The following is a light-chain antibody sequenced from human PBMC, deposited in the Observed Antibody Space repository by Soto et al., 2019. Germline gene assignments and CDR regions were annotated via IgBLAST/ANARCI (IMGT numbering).Light chain of an antibody. V-gene: IGKV2-30*02. J-gene: IGKJ2*01. CDR1: RSLVHSDGNIY. CDR3: LQATLWPHT. Sequence: DVVLTQSPLSLSVTLGQPASISCGSSRSLVHSDGNIYLIWFQQRPGQSPRRLIYQVSNRDSGVPDRFSGSGSVTDFTLKISRVEAEDVGVYYCLQATLWPHTFGQGTKVDIK. CDR2: QVS.